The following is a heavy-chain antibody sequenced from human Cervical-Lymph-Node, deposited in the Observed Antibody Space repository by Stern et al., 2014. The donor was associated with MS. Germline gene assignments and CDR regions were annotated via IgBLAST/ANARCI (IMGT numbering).Heavy chain of an antibody. Sequence: QVQLQESGPGLVKPSQTLSLTCTVSGGSISSNNSYWSWIRQPPGKDLEWIAYIYCGGSTYYNPSLKSRVTLSVDTSTNQFSLRLSSVTAADTAVYYCARAHYGDYPFYYYGMDVWGQGTTVTVSS. CDR1: GGSISSNNSY. D-gene: IGHD4-17*01. CDR3: ARAHYGDYPFYYYGMDV. J-gene: IGHJ6*02. CDR2: IYCGGST. V-gene: IGHV4-30-4*01.